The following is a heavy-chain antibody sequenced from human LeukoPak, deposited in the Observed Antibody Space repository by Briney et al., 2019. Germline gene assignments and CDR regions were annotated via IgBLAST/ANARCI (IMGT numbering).Heavy chain of an antibody. CDR1: GGSISSYY. CDR2: IYYSGST. D-gene: IGHD6-19*01. CDR3: ARGGKASGWSYGMDV. J-gene: IGHJ6*02. V-gene: IGHV4-59*01. Sequence: SETLSLTCTVSGGSISSYYWSWIRQPPGKGLEWIGYIYYSGSTNYNPSLKSRVTISVDTSKNQFSLKPSSVTAADTAVYYCARGGKASGWSYGMDVWGQGTTVTVSS.